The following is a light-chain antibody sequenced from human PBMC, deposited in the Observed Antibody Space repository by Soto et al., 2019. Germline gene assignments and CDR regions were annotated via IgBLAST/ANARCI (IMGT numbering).Light chain of an antibody. Sequence: DIQMTQSPSTLSGSVGDIVTITCRASQGIRNDLGWYQQKPGKAPKLLIYAATTLQSGVPSRFSGSGSGTEFTLTISSLQPDDSATYYCQQCNRYPITFGQGTRLEIK. CDR1: QGIRND. CDR2: AAT. J-gene: IGKJ5*01. CDR3: QQCNRYPIT. V-gene: IGKV1-17*01.